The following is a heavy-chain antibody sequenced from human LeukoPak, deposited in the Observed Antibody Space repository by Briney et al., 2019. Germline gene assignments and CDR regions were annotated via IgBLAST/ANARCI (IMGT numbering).Heavy chain of an antibody. CDR2: MYYSGST. D-gene: IGHD3-10*01. CDR3: ARDAEYYYGSGSYSSGIDV. V-gene: IGHV4-31*03. Sequence: SQTLSLTCTVSGGSFRTAGYYWSWIRQYPGKGLEWIGYMYYSGSTYHNRTLKSRVLISVDTSKNQFSLKLSSVTAADTAVYYCARDAEYYYGSGSYSSGIDVWGQGTTVTVSS. J-gene: IGHJ6*02. CDR1: GGSFRTAGYY.